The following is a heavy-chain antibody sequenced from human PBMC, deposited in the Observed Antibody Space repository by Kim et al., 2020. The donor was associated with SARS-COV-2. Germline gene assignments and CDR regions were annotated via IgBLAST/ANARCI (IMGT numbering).Heavy chain of an antibody. Sequence: GSNKYYADSVKGRFTISRDNSKNTQYLQMNSLRAEDTAVYYCARDWKFDYWGQGTLVTVSS. D-gene: IGHD1-1*01. CDR3: ARDWKFDY. V-gene: IGHV3-33*01. CDR2: GSNK. J-gene: IGHJ4*02.